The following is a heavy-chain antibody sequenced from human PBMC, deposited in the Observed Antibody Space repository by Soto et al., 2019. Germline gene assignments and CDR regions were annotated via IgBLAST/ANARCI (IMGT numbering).Heavy chain of an antibody. CDR1: GYTFTSYG. D-gene: IGHD3-10*02. CDR2: ISAYNGNT. Sequence: PVKGSCKAAGYTFTSYGISWVRQATGQGLEWMGWISAYNGNTNYAQKLQGRVTMTTDTSTSTAYMELRSLRSDDTAVYYCARDGGPAAKNPMFFDYWGQGTLVTVSS. J-gene: IGHJ4*02. CDR3: ARDGGPAAKNPMFFDY. V-gene: IGHV1-18*01.